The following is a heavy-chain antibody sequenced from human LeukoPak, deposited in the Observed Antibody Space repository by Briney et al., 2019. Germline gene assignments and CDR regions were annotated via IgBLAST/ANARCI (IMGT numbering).Heavy chain of an antibody. D-gene: IGHD2-2*01. CDR3: ARNRDCSSTSCYWTDTFNYYYGMDV. J-gene: IGHJ6*02. V-gene: IGHV3-33*01. CDR2: IWYDGSNK. Sequence: GGSLRLSCAASGFTFSSYGMHWVRQAPGKGLEWVAVIWYDGSNKYYADSVKGRFTISRDNSKNTLYLQMNSLRAEDTAVYYCARNRDCSSTSCYWTDTFNYYYGMDVWGQGTTVTVSS. CDR1: GFTFSSYG.